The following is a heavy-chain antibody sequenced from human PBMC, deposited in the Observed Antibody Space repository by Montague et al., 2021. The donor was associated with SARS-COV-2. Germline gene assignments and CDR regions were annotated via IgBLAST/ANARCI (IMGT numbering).Heavy chain of an antibody. J-gene: IGHJ3*02. CDR3: AMRGGTLYAFDI. CDR1: GGSVSNGIYY. CDR2: IYNSGNT. V-gene: IGHV4-61*10. Sequence: ETLSLTCTVSGGSVSNGIYYWSWIRQPAGKGLEWIGRIYNSGNTTYNPSFESRVTISLDTSKNQFSLKLSSVTAADTAVYYCAMRGGTLYAFDIWGQGTVVIVSS. D-gene: IGHD1-1*01.